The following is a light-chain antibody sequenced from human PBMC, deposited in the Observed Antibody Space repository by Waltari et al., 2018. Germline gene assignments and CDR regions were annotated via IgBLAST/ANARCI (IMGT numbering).Light chain of an antibody. CDR1: ETVTNNY. Sequence: EIVLTQSPGTLSLSPGERATLSCRASETVTNNYLAWFQQKPGQTPRRLIYDTYFRATGVPDRFSGSGSGTDFTLTISRLEPEDFAVYYCHQCAHSPRTFGQGTRVEIK. CDR2: DTY. V-gene: IGKV3-20*01. J-gene: IGKJ1*01. CDR3: HQCAHSPRT.